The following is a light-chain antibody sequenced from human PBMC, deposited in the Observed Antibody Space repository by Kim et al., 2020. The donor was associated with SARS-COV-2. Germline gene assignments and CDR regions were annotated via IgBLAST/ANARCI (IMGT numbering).Light chain of an antibody. CDR1: SSNIGAGYD. CDR3: QSYDSSLSGRV. CDR2: GNN. Sequence: QRVTISCTGSSSNIGAGYDVHWYQQLPGTAPKLLISGNNIRPSGVPDRFSGSKSATSASLAITGLQAEDEADYYCQSYDSSLSGRVFGGGTQLTVL. V-gene: IGLV1-40*01. J-gene: IGLJ3*02.